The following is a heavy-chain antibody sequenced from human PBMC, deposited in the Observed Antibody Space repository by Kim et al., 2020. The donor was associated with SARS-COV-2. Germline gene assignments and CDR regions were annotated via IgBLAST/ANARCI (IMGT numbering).Heavy chain of an antibody. CDR3: AREGTSAWIQLWLVAGGMDV. CDR1: GYTFTSYG. J-gene: IGHJ6*02. D-gene: IGHD5-18*01. V-gene: IGHV1-18*04. Sequence: ASVKVSCKASGYTFTSYGISWVRQAPGQGLEWMGWISSYNGNTNYAQKLQGRVTMPTDTSTSTAYMELRSLRSDDTAVYYCAREGTSAWIQLWLVAGGMDVWGQGTTVTVSS. CDR2: ISSYNGNT.